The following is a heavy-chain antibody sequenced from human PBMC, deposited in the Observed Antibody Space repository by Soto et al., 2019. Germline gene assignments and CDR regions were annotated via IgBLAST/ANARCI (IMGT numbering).Heavy chain of an antibody. CDR2: ISGSGGST. D-gene: IGHD2-15*01. V-gene: IGHV3-23*01. CDR1: GFTFSSYA. Sequence: EVQLLESGGGLVQPGGSLRHSCAASGFTFSSYAMSWVRQAPGKGLEWVSAISGSGGSTYYADSVKGRFTISRDNSKNTLYLQMNSLRAEDTAVYYCAKTPVDCSGGSCYEGDYFDYWGQGTLVTVSS. CDR3: AKTPVDCSGGSCYEGDYFDY. J-gene: IGHJ4*02.